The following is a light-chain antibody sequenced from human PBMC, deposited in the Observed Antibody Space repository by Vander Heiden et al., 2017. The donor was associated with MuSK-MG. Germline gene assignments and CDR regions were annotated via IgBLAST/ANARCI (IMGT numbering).Light chain of an antibody. V-gene: IGLV2-14*01. CDR1: KSDIGRYNY. CDR3: ASYSDTPTVV. CDR2: DVN. J-gene: IGLJ2*01. Sequence: QPALTQSAAVSASPGQPTTTPCTGTKSDIGRYNYVSWYQQRPGMAPRLIIFDVNSRPSDVSSRFSGSKSGNTASLRISGLQADDEADYFCASYSDTPTVVFGGGTRLTVL.